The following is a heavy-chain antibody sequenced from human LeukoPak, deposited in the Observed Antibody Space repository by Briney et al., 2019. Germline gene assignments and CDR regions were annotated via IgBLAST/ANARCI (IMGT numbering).Heavy chain of an antibody. CDR3: ARAGSSSHWGDFDY. J-gene: IGHJ4*02. Sequence: PGGSLRLSCAASGFTFSSYSMSWVRQAPGKGLEWVANIKKDGSEKYYVDSVKGRFTISRDNAKNSLYLQMNSLRAEDTALYYCARAGSSSHWGDFDYWGQGTLVTVSS. CDR1: GFTFSSYS. CDR2: IKKDGSEK. V-gene: IGHV3-7*03. D-gene: IGHD2-2*01.